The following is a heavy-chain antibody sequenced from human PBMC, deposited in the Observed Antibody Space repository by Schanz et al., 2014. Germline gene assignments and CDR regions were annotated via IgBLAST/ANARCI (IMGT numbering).Heavy chain of an antibody. CDR3: GSSGSYSSYAF. CDR2: ISGSGGST. D-gene: IGHD3-10*01. V-gene: IGHV3-23*01. Sequence: EVQLLESGGGLVQPGGSLRLSCAASGFTFSSYAMSWVRQAPGKGLEWVSAISGSGGSTYYADSVKGRFTISRDNAKNSLYLQMNSLRAEDTAVYRCGSSGSYSSYAFWGQGTLVTVSS. CDR1: GFTFSSYA. J-gene: IGHJ4*02.